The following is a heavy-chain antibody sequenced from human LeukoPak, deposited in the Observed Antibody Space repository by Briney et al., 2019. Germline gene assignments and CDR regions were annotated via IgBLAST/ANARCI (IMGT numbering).Heavy chain of an antibody. CDR3: AREAPTYYDILTATGLDY. CDR2: IKQDGSEK. J-gene: IGHJ4*02. CDR1: GFTFSSYW. Sequence: PGGSLRLSCAASGFTFSSYWMSWVRQAPGKGLEWVANIKQDGSEKYYVDSVKGRFTISRDNAKNSLYLQMNSLRAEDTAVYYCAREAPTYYDILTATGLDYWGQGTLVTVSS. V-gene: IGHV3-7*01. D-gene: IGHD3-9*01.